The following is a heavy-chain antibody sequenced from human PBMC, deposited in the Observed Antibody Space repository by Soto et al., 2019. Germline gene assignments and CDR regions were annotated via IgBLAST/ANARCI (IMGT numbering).Heavy chain of an antibody. V-gene: IGHV3-73*01. CDR2: IRSKANSYAT. D-gene: IGHD2-2*03. J-gene: IGHJ4*02. Sequence: GGSLRLSCAASGFTFSGSAMHWVRQASGKGLEWVGRIRSKANSYATAYAASVKGRFTISRDDSKNTAYLQMNSLKTEDTAVYYCWILRGANTGLYKFLGYWGQRAPVPVSS. CDR1: GFTFSGSA. CDR3: WILRGANTGLYKFLGY.